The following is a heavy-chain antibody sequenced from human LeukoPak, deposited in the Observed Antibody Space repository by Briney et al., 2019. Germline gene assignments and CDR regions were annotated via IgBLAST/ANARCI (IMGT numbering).Heavy chain of an antibody. V-gene: IGHV3-64*01. CDR2: ISSNGGST. Sequence: PGGSLRLSCAASGFTFSSYAMHWVRQAPGKGLEYVSAISSNGGSTYYANSVKGRFTISRDNSKNTLYLQMGSLRAEDMAVYYCARVAAAGTLDYWGQGTLVTVSS. CDR3: ARVAAAGTLDY. CDR1: GFTFSSYA. J-gene: IGHJ4*02. D-gene: IGHD6-13*01.